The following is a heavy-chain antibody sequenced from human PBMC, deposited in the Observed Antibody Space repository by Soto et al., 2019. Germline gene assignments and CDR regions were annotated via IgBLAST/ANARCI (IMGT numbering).Heavy chain of an antibody. D-gene: IGHD6-19*01. V-gene: IGHV3-33*01. CDR1: GFTFSSYG. CDR3: ARQGMAVAGTVAYYFDY. J-gene: IGHJ4*02. CDR2: IWYDGSNK. Sequence: QVQLVESGGGVVQPGRSLRLSCAASGFTFSSYGMHWVRQAPGKGLEWVAVIWYDGSNKYYADSVKGRFTISRDNSKNTLYLQMNSLRAEDTAVYYCARQGMAVAGTVAYYFDYWGQGTRSPSPQ.